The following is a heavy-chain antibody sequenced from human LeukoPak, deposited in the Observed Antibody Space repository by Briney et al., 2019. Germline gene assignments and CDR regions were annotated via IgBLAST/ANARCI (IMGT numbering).Heavy chain of an antibody. V-gene: IGHV4-4*07. J-gene: IGHJ6*03. Sequence: SETLSLTCTVSGGSISSYYWSWIRQPAGKGLEWIGRIYTSGSTNYNPSLKSRVTMSVDTSKNQFSLKLSSVTAADTAVYYCARDAHYGSGSYYYMDVWGKGTTVTVS. CDR3: ARDAHYGSGSYYYMDV. CDR2: IYTSGST. CDR1: GGSISSYY. D-gene: IGHD3-10*01.